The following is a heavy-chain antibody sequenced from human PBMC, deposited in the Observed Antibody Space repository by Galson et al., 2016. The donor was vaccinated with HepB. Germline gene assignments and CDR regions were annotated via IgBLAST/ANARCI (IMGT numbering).Heavy chain of an antibody. CDR1: GDSISSFY. CDR3: ARGASRWHLGDGGNWFDP. Sequence: SETLSLTCTVSGDSISSFYWTWIRQPPGKGLEWIGYNYYSGNTDYNPSLKSRVTISVDTSKHHFSLKMSSVTAADTAVYYCARGASRWHLGDGGNWFDPWGQGTLVIVSS. V-gene: IGHV4-59*01. D-gene: IGHD5-24*01. J-gene: IGHJ5*02. CDR2: NYYSGNT.